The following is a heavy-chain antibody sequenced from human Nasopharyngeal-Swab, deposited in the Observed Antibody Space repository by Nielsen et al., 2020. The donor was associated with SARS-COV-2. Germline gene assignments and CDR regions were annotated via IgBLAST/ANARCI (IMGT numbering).Heavy chain of an antibody. D-gene: IGHD6-6*01. CDR2: INTNTGNP. V-gene: IGHV7-4-1*02. J-gene: IGHJ1*01. CDR3: ARESYSRSGSEYFQH. Sequence: ASVKVSCRASGYTFTSYAMNWVRQAPGQGLEWMGWINTNTGNPTYAQGFTGRFAFSLDTSVSTAYLQISSLKAEDTAVYYCARESYSRSGSEYFQHWGQGTLVTVSS. CDR1: GYTFTSYA.